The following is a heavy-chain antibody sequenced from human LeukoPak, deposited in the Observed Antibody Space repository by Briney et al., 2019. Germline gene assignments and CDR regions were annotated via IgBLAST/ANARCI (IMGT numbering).Heavy chain of an antibody. D-gene: IGHD5-24*01. CDR2: ISSSGSTI. Sequence: GGSLRLSCAASGYPFSDYYMRCIRQARGKGLECVSYISSSGSTIYYAYSVKGRFTISRDNAKNSLYLQMNSLRAEDTAVYYCARDPTEMATAYFDYWGQGTLVTVSS. CDR3: ARDPTEMATAYFDY. V-gene: IGHV3-11*04. CDR1: GYPFSDYY. J-gene: IGHJ4*02.